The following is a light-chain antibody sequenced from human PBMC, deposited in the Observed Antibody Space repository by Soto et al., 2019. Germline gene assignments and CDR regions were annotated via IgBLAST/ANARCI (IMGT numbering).Light chain of an antibody. Sequence: QSVLTQPPSVSGAPGQRVTISCIGSSSNIGAGFDVHWYKQLPGTAPKLLIYDNRNRPSGVPDRFSGSKSGTSASLAITGLQADDEADYYCQSFDSSLSGSVFGGGTQLTVL. CDR1: SSNIGAGFD. V-gene: IGLV1-40*01. J-gene: IGLJ2*01. CDR2: DNR. CDR3: QSFDSSLSGSV.